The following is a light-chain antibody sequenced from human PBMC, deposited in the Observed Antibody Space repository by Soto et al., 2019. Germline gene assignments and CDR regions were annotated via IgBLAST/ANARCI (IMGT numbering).Light chain of an antibody. CDR2: KAS. J-gene: IGKJ4*01. CDR3: QQDHTWLT. V-gene: IGKV1-5*03. CDR1: HSISGW. Sequence: DIQMTQSPSTLSASVGDRVTITCRASHSISGWLAWYQQKPGKAPNLLIYKASTLQSGVPSRFSGSGSGTEFTLTISSLQPDDFATYYCQQDHTWLTFGGGTRVEIK.